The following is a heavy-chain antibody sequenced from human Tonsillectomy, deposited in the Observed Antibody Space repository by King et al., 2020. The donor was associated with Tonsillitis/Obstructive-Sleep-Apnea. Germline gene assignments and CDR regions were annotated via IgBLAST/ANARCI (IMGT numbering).Heavy chain of an antibody. CDR2: IYYSGST. V-gene: IGHV4-61*01. CDR3: AGDIVVDDFWSGYFV. J-gene: IGHJ6*04. D-gene: IGHD3-3*01. CDR1: GGSVSSGSYY. Sequence: VQLQESGPGLVKPSETLSLTCTVSGGSVSSGSYYWSWIRQPPGKGLEWIGYIYYSGSTNYNPSLKSRVTISLDTSKNQFSLKLSSVTAADTAVYYCAGDIVVDDFWSGYFVWGKGTTVTVSS.